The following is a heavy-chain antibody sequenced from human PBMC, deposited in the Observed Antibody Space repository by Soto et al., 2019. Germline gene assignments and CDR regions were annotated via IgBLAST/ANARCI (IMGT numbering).Heavy chain of an antibody. Sequence: SETLSLTCDVSGDSISSGNWWSWVRQPPGKGLEWIAEVYNDGSANYHPSLESRATISVDRSKNQFSLRLSSVTAADTGKYYCARLVYDSRLNYLYFDHWGQGTLVTVSS. CDR1: GDSISSGNW. D-gene: IGHD3-22*01. J-gene: IGHJ4*02. CDR2: VYNDGSA. V-gene: IGHV4-4*02. CDR3: ARLVYDSRLNYLYFDH.